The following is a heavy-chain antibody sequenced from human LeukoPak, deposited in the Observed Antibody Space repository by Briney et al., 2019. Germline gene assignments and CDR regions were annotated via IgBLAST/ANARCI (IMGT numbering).Heavy chain of an antibody. Sequence: GGSLRLSCAASGFTFNSYAMSWVRQAPGKGLEWVSGISGTGGGTYYADSVKGRFTISRDNSKNTLYLQMNSLRAEDTAVYYCAKGDNNGYYYIQLDYWGQGTLVTVSS. D-gene: IGHD3-22*01. CDR3: AKGDNNGYYYIQLDY. V-gene: IGHV3-23*01. CDR2: ISGTGGGT. J-gene: IGHJ4*02. CDR1: GFTFNSYA.